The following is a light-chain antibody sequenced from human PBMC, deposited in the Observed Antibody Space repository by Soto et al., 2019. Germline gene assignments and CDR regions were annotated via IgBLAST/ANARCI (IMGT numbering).Light chain of an antibody. Sequence: QSVLPQPPSASGTPGQRVTISCSGSTSNIGSNYVYWYQQFPGMAPKLLIFGNNQRPSGVPDRFSGSKSGASASLAMSGLRSEDEADYYCAAWDDSLSGGVFGGGTKLTVL. J-gene: IGLJ2*01. CDR2: GNN. CDR1: TSNIGSNY. V-gene: IGLV1-47*01. CDR3: AAWDDSLSGGV.